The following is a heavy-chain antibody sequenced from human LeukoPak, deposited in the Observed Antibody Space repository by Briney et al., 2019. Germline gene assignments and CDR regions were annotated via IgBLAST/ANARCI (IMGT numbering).Heavy chain of an antibody. Sequence: ASVKVSCKASGYTFTGYYMHWVRQAPGQGLEWMGWINPHSGGTNYAQKFQGRVTMTRDTSINTAYMELSRLKSDDTAVYYCARDRSGWYDGWGQGTLVTVSS. V-gene: IGHV1-2*02. CDR1: GYTFTGYY. CDR3: ARDRSGWYDG. D-gene: IGHD6-19*01. J-gene: IGHJ4*02. CDR2: INPHSGGT.